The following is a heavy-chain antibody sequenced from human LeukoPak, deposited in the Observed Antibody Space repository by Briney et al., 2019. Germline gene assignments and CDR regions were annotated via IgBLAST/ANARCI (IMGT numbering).Heavy chain of an antibody. CDR3: ATYVYSSGSYLMLPPDY. Sequence: ASVKVSCKASGGTFSTYAIGWVRQAPGQGLEWMGGIIPIFGIPNYAQKFQGRVTINADESTTTAYMELSSLRSEDTAVYYCATYVYSSGSYLMLPPDYWGQGTLVTVSS. CDR1: GGTFSTYA. V-gene: IGHV1-69*13. J-gene: IGHJ4*02. D-gene: IGHD1-26*01. CDR2: IIPIFGIP.